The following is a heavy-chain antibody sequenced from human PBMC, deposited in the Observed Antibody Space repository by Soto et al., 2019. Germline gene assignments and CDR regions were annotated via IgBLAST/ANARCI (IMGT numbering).Heavy chain of an antibody. CDR3: ARLKYASHRAEGIFAP. J-gene: IGHJ5*02. Sequence: QVQLVQSGAEVKKPGASVKVSCKASGYTCTSYGIIGVRQATGQGLEWMVWISAYNGNTNYAQKLQGRVTMNTDTSTSIAYMELRSLRSDDTAVYYCARLKYASHRAEGIFAPWGQGTMVTVS. CDR1: GYTCTSYG. CDR2: ISAYNGNT. V-gene: IGHV1-18*01. D-gene: IGHD2-2*01.